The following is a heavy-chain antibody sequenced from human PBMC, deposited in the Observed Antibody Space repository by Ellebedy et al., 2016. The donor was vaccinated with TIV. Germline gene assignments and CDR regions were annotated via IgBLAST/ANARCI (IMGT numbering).Heavy chain of an antibody. CDR1: GFTFSSYA. Sequence: GGSLRLXCATSGFTFSSYAMNWVRQSAGKGLEWVSSITTSGSDRHYADSVKGRFTISRDNAKNSLYLQMNGLRAEDTALYYCVRDDWGPGDYWGQGTLVTVSS. D-gene: IGHD7-27*01. V-gene: IGHV3-21*04. CDR2: ITTSGSDR. CDR3: VRDDWGPGDY. J-gene: IGHJ4*02.